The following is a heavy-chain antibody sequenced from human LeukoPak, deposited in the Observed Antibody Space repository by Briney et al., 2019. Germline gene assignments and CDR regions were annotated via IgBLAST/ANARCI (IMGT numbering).Heavy chain of an antibody. CDR3: ARDLIETYCGGDCHPTLFDY. CDR1: GYTFTSYG. V-gene: IGHV1-18*01. D-gene: IGHD2-21*02. Sequence: ASVKVSCKASGYTFTSYGISWVRQAPGQGLEWMGWISAYNGNTNYAQKLQGRVTMTTDTSTSTAYMEPRSLRSDDTAVYYCARDLIETYCGGDCHPTLFDYWGQGTLVTVSS. J-gene: IGHJ4*02. CDR2: ISAYNGNT.